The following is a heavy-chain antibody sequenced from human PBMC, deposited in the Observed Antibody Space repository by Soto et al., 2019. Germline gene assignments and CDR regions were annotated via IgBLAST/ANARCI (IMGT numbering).Heavy chain of an antibody. CDR2: LIPILGIA. CDR3: ARAVAGYSSSWYNVT. J-gene: IGHJ5*02. V-gene: IGHV1-69*02. CDR1: GGTFSSYT. Sequence: QVQLVQSGAEVKKPGSSVKVSCKASGGTFSSYTISWVRQAPGQGLEWMGRLIPILGIANYAQKFQGRVTITADKSTSTAYMELSSLRSEDTAVYYCARAVAGYSSSWYNVTWGQGTLVTVSS. D-gene: IGHD6-13*01.